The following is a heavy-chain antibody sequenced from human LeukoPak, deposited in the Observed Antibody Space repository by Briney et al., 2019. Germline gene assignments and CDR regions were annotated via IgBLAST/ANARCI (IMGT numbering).Heavy chain of an antibody. CDR3: AKDPYSSDPYNWFDP. CDR1: GFTFTSSA. D-gene: IGHD3-22*01. V-gene: IGHV1-58*02. Sequence: SVKVSCKASGFTFTSSAMQWVRQARGQRLEWIGWIVVGSGNTNYAQKFQERVTITRDMSTSTAYMELSSLRAEDTAVYYCAKDPYSSDPYNWFDPWGQGTLVTVSS. J-gene: IGHJ5*02. CDR2: IVVGSGNT.